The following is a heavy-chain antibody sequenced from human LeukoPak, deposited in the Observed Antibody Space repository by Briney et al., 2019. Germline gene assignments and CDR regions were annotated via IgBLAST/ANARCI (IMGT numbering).Heavy chain of an antibody. Sequence: PSETLSLTCTVSGGSISSYYWSWIRQPPGKGLEWIGYIYYSGSTNYNPSLKSRVTISVDTSKNQFSLKLSSVAAADTAVCYCAVCSSTYYYYGMDVWGKGTTVTVSS. CDR3: AVCSSTYYYYGMDV. V-gene: IGHV4-59*01. CDR2: IYYSGST. CDR1: GGSISSYY. J-gene: IGHJ6*04. D-gene: IGHD2-2*01.